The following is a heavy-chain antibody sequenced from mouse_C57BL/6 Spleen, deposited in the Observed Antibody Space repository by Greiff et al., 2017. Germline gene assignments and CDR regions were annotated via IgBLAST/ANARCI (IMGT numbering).Heavy chain of an antibody. V-gene: IGHV1-55*01. J-gene: IGHJ2*01. CDR3: ARPEGASLDPYYGSSYGEDY. CDR1: GYTFTSYW. CDR2: IYPGSGST. Sequence: QVQLKQPGAELVKPGASVKMSCKASGYTFTSYWITWVKQRPGQGLEWIGDIYPGSGSTNYNEKFKSKATLTVDTSSSTAYMQLSSLTSEDSAVYSCARPEGASLDPYYGSSYGEDYWGQGTTLTVSS. D-gene: IGHD1-1*01.